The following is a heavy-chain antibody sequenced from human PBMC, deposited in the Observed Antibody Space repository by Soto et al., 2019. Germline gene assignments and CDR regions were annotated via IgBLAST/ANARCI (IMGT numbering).Heavy chain of an antibody. CDR1: GFTFTDHH. CDR2: ARNKANSYTT. CDR3: ARLMGTRFDL. Sequence: PGGSLRLSCAASGFTFTDHHMDWVRQAPGKGLEWVGRARNKANSYTTAYAASVRGRFTISRDDSKNSLSLQMNSLKTEGTAVYFCARLMGTRFDLWGQGALVTVSS. D-gene: IGHD2-8*01. J-gene: IGHJ4*02. V-gene: IGHV3-72*01.